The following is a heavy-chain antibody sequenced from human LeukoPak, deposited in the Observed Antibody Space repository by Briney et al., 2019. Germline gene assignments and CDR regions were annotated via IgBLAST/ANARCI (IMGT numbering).Heavy chain of an antibody. CDR2: ISGSGGST. J-gene: IGHJ4*02. Sequence: GGSLRLSCAASGFTFSSYAMSLVRQAPGKGLEWVSAISGSGGSTYYADSVKGRFTISRDNFQNTLFLQLNSLRVDDTAVYYCAKVNYYHPYFWGQGTLVTVSS. CDR1: GFTFSSYA. V-gene: IGHV3-23*01. D-gene: IGHD3-22*01. CDR3: AKVNYYHPYF.